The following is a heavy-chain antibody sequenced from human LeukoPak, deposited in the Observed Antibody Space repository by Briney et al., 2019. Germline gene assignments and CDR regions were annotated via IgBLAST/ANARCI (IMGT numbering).Heavy chain of an antibody. CDR2: IYYSGST. CDR1: GGSISSGGYY. J-gene: IGHJ4*02. D-gene: IGHD3-9*01. CDR3: AREEGNAGYYDY. Sequence: SQTLSLTCTVSGGSISSGGYYWSWIRQHPGKGLEWIGYIYYSGSTYYNPSLKSRVIISVDTSKNQFSLKLSSVTAADTAVYYCAREEGNAGYYDYWGQGTLVTVSS. V-gene: IGHV4-31*03.